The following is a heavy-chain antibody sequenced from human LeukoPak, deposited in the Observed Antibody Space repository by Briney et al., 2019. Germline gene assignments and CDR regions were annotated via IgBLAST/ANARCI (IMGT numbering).Heavy chain of an antibody. CDR2: IYYHGST. Sequence: SETLSLTCTVSGDPISGYSDYKWTWIRQPPGKGLEWIGYIYYHGSTNYNPSLKSRVTFSVDTSNNQFSLKLNSVTAADTAVYYCAREYSAFDYWGQGTLVTVSS. V-gene: IGHV4-61*08. CDR1: GDPISGYSDY. D-gene: IGHD1-26*01. J-gene: IGHJ4*02. CDR3: AREYSAFDY.